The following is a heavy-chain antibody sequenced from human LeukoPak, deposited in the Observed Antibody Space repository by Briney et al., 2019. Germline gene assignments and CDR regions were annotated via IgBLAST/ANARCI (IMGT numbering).Heavy chain of an antibody. V-gene: IGHV3-48*03. Sequence: PGGSLRLSCAASGFTFSSYEMNWVRQAPGKGLEWVSYISSSGSTIYYADSVKGRFTISRDNAKNSLYLQMNSLRAEDTAVYYCARAAYVDTAMAPYYYYYMDVWGKGTTVTVSS. CDR3: ARAAYVDTAMAPYYYYYMDV. J-gene: IGHJ6*03. CDR2: ISSSGSTI. CDR1: GFTFSSYE. D-gene: IGHD5-18*01.